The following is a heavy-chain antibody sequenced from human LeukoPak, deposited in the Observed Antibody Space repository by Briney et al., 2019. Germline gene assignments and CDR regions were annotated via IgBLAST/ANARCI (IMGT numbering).Heavy chain of an antibody. CDR1: GYTLTELS. CDR3: ATDRMVFHAFDI. J-gene: IGHJ3*02. D-gene: IGHD3-10*01. CDR2: FDPEDGET. Sequence: GASVKVSCKVSGYTLTELSMHWVRQAPGKGLEWMGGFDPEDGETIYAQKFQGRVTMTEDTSTDTAYMELSSLRSEDTAVYCCATDRMVFHAFDIWGQGTMVTVSS. V-gene: IGHV1-24*01.